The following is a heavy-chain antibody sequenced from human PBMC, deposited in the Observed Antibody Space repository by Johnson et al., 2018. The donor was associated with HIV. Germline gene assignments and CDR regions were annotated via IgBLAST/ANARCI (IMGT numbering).Heavy chain of an antibody. Sequence: VQLVESGGGVVQPGRSLRLSCAASGFTFSSYGMLWVRQAPGKGLEWVGRARNEANSYTIEYAASVRGRFSISRDHSKNSVFLQMNSLKTEDTAVYYCARGYGVYATSFDVWGQGTVVAVSS. V-gene: IGHV3-72*01. CDR2: ARNEANSYTI. CDR3: ARGYGVYATSFDV. CDR1: GFTFSSYG. J-gene: IGHJ3*01. D-gene: IGHD5/OR15-5a*01.